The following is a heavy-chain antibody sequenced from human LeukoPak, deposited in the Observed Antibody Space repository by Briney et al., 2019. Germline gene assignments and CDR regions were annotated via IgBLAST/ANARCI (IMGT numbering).Heavy chain of an antibody. J-gene: IGHJ4*02. D-gene: IGHD3-10*01. Sequence: GRSLRLSCAASGFTFSSYGMHWVRQAPGKGLEWVAVIWYDGSNKYYADSVKGRFTISRDNSKNTLYLQMNSLRADDTAVYFCARDGVWFGEFFDSWGQGTLVTVSS. CDR3: ARDGVWFGEFFDS. V-gene: IGHV3-33*01. CDR1: GFTFSSYG. CDR2: IWYDGSNK.